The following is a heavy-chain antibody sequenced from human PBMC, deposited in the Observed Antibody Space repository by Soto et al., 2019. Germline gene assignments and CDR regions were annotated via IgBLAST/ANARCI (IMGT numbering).Heavy chain of an antibody. Sequence: QVQLQQWGAGLLKPSETLSLTCAVYGGSFSGYYWSWIRQPPGKGLEWIGEINHSGSTNYNPSLKSRVTRSVDTSKNQFSLKLSSVTAADTAVYYCARGLSRYSSSWYARDMYYFDYWGQGTLVTVSS. CDR1: GGSFSGYY. V-gene: IGHV4-34*01. CDR3: ARGLSRYSSSWYARDMYYFDY. D-gene: IGHD6-13*01. J-gene: IGHJ4*02. CDR2: INHSGST.